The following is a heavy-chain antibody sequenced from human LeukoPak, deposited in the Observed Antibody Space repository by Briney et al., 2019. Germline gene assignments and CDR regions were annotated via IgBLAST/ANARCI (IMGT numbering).Heavy chain of an antibody. CDR2: IYYSGST. J-gene: IGHJ4*02. Sequence: SEILSLTCTVSGGSISSYYWSWIRQPPGKGLEWIGYIYYSGSTNYNPSLKSRVTISVDTSKNQFSLKLSSVTAADTAMYYCARSVVVTAKFDYWGQGTLVTVSS. CDR1: GGSISSYY. CDR3: ARSVVVTAKFDY. V-gene: IGHV4-59*01. D-gene: IGHD2-21*02.